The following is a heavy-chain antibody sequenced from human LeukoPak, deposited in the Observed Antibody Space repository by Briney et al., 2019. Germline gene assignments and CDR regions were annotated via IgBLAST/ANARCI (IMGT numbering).Heavy chain of an antibody. CDR3: ARVDTVMAYYFDL. D-gene: IGHD5-18*01. Sequence: GGSLRLSCAASGFTVSTNCMTWVRQAPGKGLEWVSTIYSGGTIYYADSVMGRFTISRHNSRNTLYLQMNSLRAEDTAVYYCARVDTVMAYYFDLWGQETLVTVSS. CDR1: GFTVSTNC. CDR2: IYSGGTI. V-gene: IGHV3-53*04. J-gene: IGHJ4*02.